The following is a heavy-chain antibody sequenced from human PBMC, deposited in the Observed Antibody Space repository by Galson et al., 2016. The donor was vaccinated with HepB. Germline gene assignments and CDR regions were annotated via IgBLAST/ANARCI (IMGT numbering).Heavy chain of an antibody. CDR2: IFWDDDK. J-gene: IGHJ4*02. V-gene: IGHV2-5*02. CDR3: ATAVIVAGGFDY. Sequence: PALVKPTQTLTLTCTFSGFSLNTSGVRVGWIRQSPGKAPEWLARIFWDDDKRYSPSLRSRLTITKDTSKNQVVLTMTNMDPVDTATYYCATAVIVAGGFDYWGQGSLVTVSS. D-gene: IGHD3-22*01. CDR1: GFSLNTSGVR.